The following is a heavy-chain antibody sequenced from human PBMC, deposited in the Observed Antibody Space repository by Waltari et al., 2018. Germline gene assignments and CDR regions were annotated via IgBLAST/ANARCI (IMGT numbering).Heavy chain of an antibody. Sequence: QVQLQESGPGLVKPSETLSLTCAVSGYSISSGYYRGWIRQPPGKGLEWIGSIYHSGSTYYNPSLKSRVTISVDTSKNQFSLKLSSVTAADTAVYYCARLSGYIVDYWGQGTLVTVSS. CDR1: GYSISSGYY. V-gene: IGHV4-38-2*01. D-gene: IGHD5-12*01. CDR3: ARLSGYIVDY. J-gene: IGHJ4*02. CDR2: IYHSGST.